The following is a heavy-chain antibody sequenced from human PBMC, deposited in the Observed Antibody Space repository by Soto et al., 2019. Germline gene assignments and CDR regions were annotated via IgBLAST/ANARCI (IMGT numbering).Heavy chain of an antibody. CDR3: ARGDPILRYFDWLLDVFDI. Sequence: PSETLSLTCTVSGGSISNYYWSWIRQPPGKGLEWIGYIHYSGSTNYNPSLKSRVTISVDTSKNQFSLKLSSVTAADTAVYYCARGDPILRYFDWLLDVFDIWGQGTMVTVSS. V-gene: IGHV4-59*12. CDR1: GGSISNYY. J-gene: IGHJ3*02. D-gene: IGHD3-9*01. CDR2: IHYSGST.